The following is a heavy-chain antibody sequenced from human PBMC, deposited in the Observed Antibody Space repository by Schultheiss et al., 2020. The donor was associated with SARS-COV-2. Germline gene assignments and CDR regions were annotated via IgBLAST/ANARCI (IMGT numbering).Heavy chain of an antibody. D-gene: IGHD3-22*01. V-gene: IGHV3-30-3*02. CDR1: GFTFSSYA. CDR2: ISYDGSNK. J-gene: IGHJ4*02. CDR3: AKSSAFDY. Sequence: GGSLRLSCAASGFTFSSYAMHWVRQAPGKGLEWVAVISYDGSNKYYADSVKGRFTISRDNAKNSLYLQMNSLKTEDTAVYYCAKSSAFDYWGQGTLVTVSS.